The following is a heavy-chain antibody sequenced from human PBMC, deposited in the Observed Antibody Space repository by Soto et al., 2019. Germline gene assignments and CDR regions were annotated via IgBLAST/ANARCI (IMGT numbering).Heavy chain of an antibody. Sequence: PGGSLRLSCEASGFTFYTYARIWARQAPGKGLEWVTAMDSDGTDTYYADFVKGRFTVSRDNSKNSLYLQMRSLPAEDTALYYCAKGRLALGSHWFHSWGPGTLVTVSS. V-gene: IGHV3-23*05. D-gene: IGHD7-27*01. J-gene: IGHJ5*01. CDR1: GFTFYTYA. CDR2: MDSDGTDT. CDR3: AKGRLALGSHWFHS.